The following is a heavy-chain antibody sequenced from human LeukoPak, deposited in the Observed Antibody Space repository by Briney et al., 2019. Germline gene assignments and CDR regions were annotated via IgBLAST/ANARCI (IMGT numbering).Heavy chain of an antibody. Sequence: ASVKVSCKASGYTFTSYYMHWVRQAPGQGLEWMGIINPSGGSTSYAQKFQGRVTMTRDTSTSTAYMELSSLRSEDTAVYYCAAIDYDSSGYYYGDAFDIWGQGTMVTVSS. J-gene: IGHJ3*02. V-gene: IGHV1-46*01. D-gene: IGHD3-22*01. CDR2: INPSGGST. CDR3: AAIDYDSSGYYYGDAFDI. CDR1: GYTFTSYY.